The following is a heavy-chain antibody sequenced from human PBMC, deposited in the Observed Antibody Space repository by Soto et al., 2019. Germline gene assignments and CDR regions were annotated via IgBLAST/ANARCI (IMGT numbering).Heavy chain of an antibody. CDR1: GFTFSSYW. D-gene: IGHD5-12*01. J-gene: IGHJ5*02. V-gene: IGHV3-74*01. CDR3: ARGVGWLQSLGNWFDP. Sequence: EGQLVESGGGLVQPGGSLRLSCAASGFTFSSYWMHWVRQAPGKGLVWVSRINSDGSSTSYADSVKGRFTIYRDNAKNTLYLQMNSLRAEDTAVYYCARGVGWLQSLGNWFDPWGQGTLVTVSS. CDR2: INSDGSST.